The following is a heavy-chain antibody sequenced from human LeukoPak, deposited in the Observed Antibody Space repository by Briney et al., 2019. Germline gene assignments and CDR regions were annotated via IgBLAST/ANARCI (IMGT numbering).Heavy chain of an antibody. D-gene: IGHD5-24*01. Sequence: GGSLRLSCAASGCTFSSYSVIWARQAPGKGLEWVSYVSSSGTTTYYADSVKGRFTISRDNGKNLVSLQMNSLRDEDTAVYYCARADRDGNKRFLDWGQGTLVTVSS. J-gene: IGHJ4*02. CDR2: VSSSGTTT. V-gene: IGHV3-48*02. CDR1: GCTFSSYS. CDR3: ARADRDGNKRFLD.